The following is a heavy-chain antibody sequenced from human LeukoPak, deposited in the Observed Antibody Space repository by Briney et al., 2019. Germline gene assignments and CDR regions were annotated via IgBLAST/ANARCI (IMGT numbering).Heavy chain of an antibody. CDR3: ARPHDSSGYLGY. CDR1: GGSFSDYY. Sequence: PSETLSLTCAVYGGSFSDYYWSWIRQPPGKGLEWIGEISHSGSTNYNPSLKSRVTISVDTSKNQFSLKVASVTAADMGVYYCARPHDSSGYLGYWGQGTRVTVSS. V-gene: IGHV4-34*01. J-gene: IGHJ4*02. CDR2: ISHSGST. D-gene: IGHD3-22*01.